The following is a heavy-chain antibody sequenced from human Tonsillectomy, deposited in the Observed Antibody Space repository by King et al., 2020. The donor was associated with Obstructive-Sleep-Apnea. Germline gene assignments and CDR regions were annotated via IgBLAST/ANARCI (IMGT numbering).Heavy chain of an antibody. J-gene: IGHJ4*02. Sequence: VQLVESGGGLVQPGGFLRLSCAASGFTFSSYSMNWVRQAPGKGLEWVSYISSSSTIYYADSVKGRFTISRDNAKNSLYLQMNSLRAEDTAVYYCASLVYSSGWYRGFEYWGQGTLVTVSS. D-gene: IGHD6-19*01. CDR3: ASLVYSSGWYRGFEY. V-gene: IGHV3-48*04. CDR1: GFTFSSYS. CDR2: ISSSSTI.